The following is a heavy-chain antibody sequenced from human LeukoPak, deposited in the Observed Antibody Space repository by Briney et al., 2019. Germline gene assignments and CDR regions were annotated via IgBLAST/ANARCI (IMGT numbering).Heavy chain of an antibody. Sequence: GGTLRLSCGASGFTFSSYVMSWVRQVPGKGLEWVANIKQDGSEKYYVDSVKGRFTISRDNAKNSLYLQMNSLRAEDTAVYYCTRSWSSAFDYWGQGTLVTVSS. V-gene: IGHV3-7*01. CDR1: GFTFSSYV. CDR3: TRSWSSAFDY. D-gene: IGHD3-3*01. J-gene: IGHJ4*02. CDR2: IKQDGSEK.